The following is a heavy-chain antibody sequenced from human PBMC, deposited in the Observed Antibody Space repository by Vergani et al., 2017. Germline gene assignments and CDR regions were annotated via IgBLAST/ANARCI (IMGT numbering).Heavy chain of an antibody. CDR2: IIPILGIA. CDR3: ARDFLESGSYFDY. D-gene: IGHD1-26*01. CDR1: GGTFSSYA. V-gene: IGHV1-69*04. J-gene: IGHJ4*02. Sequence: QVQLVQSGAEVKKPGASVKVSCKASGGTFSSYAISWVRQAPGQGLEWMGRIIPILGIANYAQKFQGRVTITADKSTSTAYMELSSLRSEDTAVYYCARDFLESGSYFDYWGQGTLVTVSS.